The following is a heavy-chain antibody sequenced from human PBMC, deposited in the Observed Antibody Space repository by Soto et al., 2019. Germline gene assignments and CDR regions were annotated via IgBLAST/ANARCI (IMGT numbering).Heavy chain of an antibody. V-gene: IGHV4-34*01. D-gene: IGHD3-22*01. CDR1: GGSFSGYY. Sequence: SETLSLTCAVYGGSFSGYYWSWIRQPPGKGLEWIGEINHSGSTNYNPSLKSRVTISVDTSKNQFSLKLSSVTAADTAVYYCARGYGSGYYPRYDYWGQGTLVTVSS. CDR3: ARGYGSGYYPRYDY. CDR2: INHSGST. J-gene: IGHJ4*02.